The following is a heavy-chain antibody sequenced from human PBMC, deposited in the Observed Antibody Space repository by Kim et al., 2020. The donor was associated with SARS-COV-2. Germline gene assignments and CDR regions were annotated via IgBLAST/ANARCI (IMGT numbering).Heavy chain of an antibody. CDR3: ATDRLGDY. V-gene: IGHV1-24*01. D-gene: IGHD3-16*01. Sequence: DGETIYAQKFQGRVTMTEDTSTDTAYMELSSLRSEDTAVYYCATDRLGDYWGQGTLVTVSS. CDR2: DGET. J-gene: IGHJ4*02.